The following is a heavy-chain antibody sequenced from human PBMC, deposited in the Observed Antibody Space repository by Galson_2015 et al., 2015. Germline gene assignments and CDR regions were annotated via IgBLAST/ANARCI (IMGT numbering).Heavy chain of an antibody. J-gene: IGHJ4*02. CDR3: ARDYKSNMVRGVIMIAY. V-gene: IGHV1-18*04. CDR2: ISAYNGNT. CDR1: GYTFTSYG. Sequence: SVKVSCKASGYTFTSYGISWVRQAPGQGLEWMGWISAYNGNTNYAQKLQGRVTMTTDTSTSTAYMELRSLRSDDTAVYYCARDYKSNMVRGVIMIAYWGQGTLVTVSS. D-gene: IGHD3-10*01.